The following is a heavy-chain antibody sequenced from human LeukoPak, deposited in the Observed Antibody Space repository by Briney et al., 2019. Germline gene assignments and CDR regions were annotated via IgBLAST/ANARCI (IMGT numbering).Heavy chain of an antibody. CDR1: GYTFTSYY. Sequence: ASVKVSCKASGYTFTSYYIRWVRQAPGQGLAWMGVINPSGGSTTYAQNFQGRVTMTTDTSTSTVYMELSSLRSEDTAVYYCARDRASGSYQVSFCYDLDVWGLGTTVTVSS. CDR3: ARDRASGSYQVSFCYDLDV. J-gene: IGHJ6*02. V-gene: IGHV1-46*01. CDR2: INPSGGST. D-gene: IGHD3-10*01.